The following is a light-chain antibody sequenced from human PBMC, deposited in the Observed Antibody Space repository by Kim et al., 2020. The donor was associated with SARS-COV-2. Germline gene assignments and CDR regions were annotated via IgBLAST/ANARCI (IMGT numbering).Light chain of an antibody. J-gene: IGKJ2*02. CDR3: QQYRSYPWT. V-gene: IGKV1-5*03. Sequence: ASVGGKITSTCRASRKIDDWVAWYQQEPGRAPKLLIYKASTLKSGVPSTFSGSGSGTEFTLTTSSLQPDDFATYYCQQYRSYPWTFGQGTKLEI. CDR1: RKIDDW. CDR2: KAS.